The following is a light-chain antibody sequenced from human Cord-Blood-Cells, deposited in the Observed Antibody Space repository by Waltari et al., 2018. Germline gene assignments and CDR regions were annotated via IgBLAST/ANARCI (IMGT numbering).Light chain of an antibody. CDR3: ETWDSNTRV. Sequence: QPVLTQSSSASASLGSSVKLTCTLSSGHRSYIIACHPQQPGKAPRYLMKLEGSGSYNKGSGVPDRFSGSSSGADRYLTISNLQSEDEADYYCETWDSNTRVFGGGTKLTVL. CDR2: LEGSGSY. J-gene: IGLJ3*02. V-gene: IGLV4-60*03. CDR1: SGHRSYI.